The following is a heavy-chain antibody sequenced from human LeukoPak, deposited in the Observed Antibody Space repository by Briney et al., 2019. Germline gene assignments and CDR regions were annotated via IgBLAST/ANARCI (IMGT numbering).Heavy chain of an antibody. J-gene: IGHJ4*02. CDR1: GFTFSSYD. D-gene: IGHD5-12*01. CDR3: ARDLRGYSGYDLGVDY. CDR2: IYSGGST. V-gene: IGHV3-66*01. Sequence: GGSLRLSCAASGFTFSSYDMHWVRQAPGKGLEWVSVIYSGGSTYYADSVKGRFTISRDNSKNTLYLQMNSLRAEDTAVYYCARDLRGYSGYDLGVDYWGQGTLVTVSS.